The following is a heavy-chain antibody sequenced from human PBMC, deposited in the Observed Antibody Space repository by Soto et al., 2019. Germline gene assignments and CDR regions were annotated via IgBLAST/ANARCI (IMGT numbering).Heavy chain of an antibody. CDR1: GFTSSDHY. V-gene: IGHV3-72*01. Sequence: PGGSLRLSCAASGFTSSDHYMDWVRQAPGKGLEWVGRTRNKADSYTTEYAASVKGRFTISRDDSKNSLYLQMNSLKTEDTAVYYCARVSKAGHNYFDYWGQGTLVTVSS. J-gene: IGHJ4*02. D-gene: IGHD6-19*01. CDR2: TRNKADSYTT. CDR3: ARVSKAGHNYFDY.